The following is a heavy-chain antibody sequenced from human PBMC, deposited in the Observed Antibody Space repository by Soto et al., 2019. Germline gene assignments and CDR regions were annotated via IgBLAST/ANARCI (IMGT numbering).Heavy chain of an antibody. J-gene: IGHJ5*02. CDR2: ITAGNGNT. CDR3: ARARRDIVVVVAAPNGWFDP. Sequence: QVQLVQSGAEVKKPGASVKVSCKASGYTFTSYAMHWVRQAPGQRLEWMGWITAGNGNTKYSQKFQGRVTITRDTYASTAYMELGSLRSEDTAVDYCARARRDIVVVVAAPNGWFDPWGQGTLVTVSS. CDR1: GYTFTSYA. D-gene: IGHD2-15*01. V-gene: IGHV1-3*01.